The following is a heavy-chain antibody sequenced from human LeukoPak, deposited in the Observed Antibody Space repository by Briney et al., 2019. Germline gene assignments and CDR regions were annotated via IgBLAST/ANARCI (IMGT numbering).Heavy chain of an antibody. V-gene: IGHV3-23*01. D-gene: IGHD3/OR15-3a*01. CDR1: GFTFTNHA. CDR2: EGSAGGT. CDR3: ASRTWTGAGYYAFDI. J-gene: IGHJ3*02. Sequence: GGSLRLSCAASGFTFTNHAVSWVRQAPGKGLEWVSAEGSAGGTYYADSVRGRFTISRDNYENTLSLQMNNLRVEDTAVYYCASRTWTGAGYYAFDIWGQGTMVTVSS.